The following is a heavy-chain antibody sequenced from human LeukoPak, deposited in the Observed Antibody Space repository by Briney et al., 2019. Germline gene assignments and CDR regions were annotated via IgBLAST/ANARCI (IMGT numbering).Heavy chain of an antibody. CDR1: GFTFSSYG. V-gene: IGHV3-30*02. J-gene: IGHJ4*02. CDR3: AKDRGLKDYGGSDKCFDY. Sequence: GGSLRLSCAAPGFTFSSYGMHWVRQAPGKGLEWVAFIRYDGSDKYYADSVKGRFSMSRDNSKNTLYLQMNSLRAEDTAVYYCAKDRGLKDYGGSDKCFDYWGRGTLVTVSS. CDR2: IRYDGSDK. D-gene: IGHD4-23*01.